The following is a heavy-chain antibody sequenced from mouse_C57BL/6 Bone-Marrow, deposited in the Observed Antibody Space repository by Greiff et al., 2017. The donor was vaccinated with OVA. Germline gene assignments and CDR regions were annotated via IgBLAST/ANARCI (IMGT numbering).Heavy chain of an antibody. D-gene: IGHD2-3*01. Sequence: VKLMESGAELVRPGASVKLSCKASGYTFTDYYINWVKQRPGQGLEWIARIYPGSGNTYYNEKFQGKATLTAEKSSSTAYLLLSSLTSEDSAVYFCARNPRWLLRGNAMDYWGQGTSVTVSS. V-gene: IGHV1-76*01. CDR3: ARNPRWLLRGNAMDY. CDR2: IYPGSGNT. CDR1: GYTFTDYY. J-gene: IGHJ4*01.